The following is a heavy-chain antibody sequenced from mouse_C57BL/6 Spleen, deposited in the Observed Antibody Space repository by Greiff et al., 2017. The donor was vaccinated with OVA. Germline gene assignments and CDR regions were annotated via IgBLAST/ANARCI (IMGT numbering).Heavy chain of an antibody. J-gene: IGHJ3*01. D-gene: IGHD2-4*01. CDR1: GYTFTAYT. Sequence: QVHVKQSGAELVKPGASVKLSCKASGYTFTAYTIHWVKQRSGQGLEWIGWFYPGSGSIKYNEKFKDKATLTADKSSSTVYMELSRLTSEDSAVYFCARHEEGSRDYDAGFAYWGQGTLVTVSA. CDR3: ARHEEGSRDYDAGFAY. V-gene: IGHV1-62-2*01. CDR2: FYPGSGSI.